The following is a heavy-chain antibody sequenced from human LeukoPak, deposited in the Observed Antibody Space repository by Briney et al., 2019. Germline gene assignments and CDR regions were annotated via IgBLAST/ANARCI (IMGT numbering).Heavy chain of an antibody. CDR3: ARSRIQLWSRRGMDV. J-gene: IGHJ6*02. V-gene: IGHV4-4*08. Sequence: PSETLSLTCTVSGSSINNYYWSWIRQSPGKGLEWIGYISFSGITNYNPSLKSRVTISVDTSKNQFSLKLSSVTAADTAVYYCARSRIQLWSRRGMDVWGQGTTVTVSS. CDR2: ISFSGIT. D-gene: IGHD5-18*01. CDR1: GSSINNYY.